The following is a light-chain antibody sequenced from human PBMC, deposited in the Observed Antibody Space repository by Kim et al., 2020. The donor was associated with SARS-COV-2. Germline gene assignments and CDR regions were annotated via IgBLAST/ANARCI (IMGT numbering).Light chain of an antibody. Sequence: EIVLTQSPGTLSLSPGERATLSCRASQSVSSSYLAWYQQKPGQAPRLLIYGASSRATGIPDRFSGSGSGTDFTLTISRLEPEDFSVFYCQQYGSSPLTFGGRA. CDR1: QSVSSSY. V-gene: IGKV3-20*01. CDR3: QQYGSSPLT. J-gene: IGKJ4*01. CDR2: GAS.